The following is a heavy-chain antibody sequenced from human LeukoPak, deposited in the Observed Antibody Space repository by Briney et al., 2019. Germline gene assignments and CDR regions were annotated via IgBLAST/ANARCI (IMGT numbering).Heavy chain of an antibody. Sequence: GGSLRLSCAASGFTFSTYGMSWVRQAPGKGLEWVSGISGSGGSTYYADSVKGRFTISRDNSKNTLYLQMNSLRTEDTAVYYCAKRDGYNSGPFDYWGQGTLVTVSS. V-gene: IGHV3-23*01. J-gene: IGHJ4*02. CDR1: GFTFSTYG. CDR2: ISGSGGST. D-gene: IGHD5-24*01. CDR3: AKRDGYNSGPFDY.